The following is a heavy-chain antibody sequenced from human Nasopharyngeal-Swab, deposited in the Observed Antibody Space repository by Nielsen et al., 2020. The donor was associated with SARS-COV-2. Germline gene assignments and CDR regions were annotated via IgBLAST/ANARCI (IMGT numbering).Heavy chain of an antibody. CDR1: GFTFSSYA. Sequence: GGSLRLSCAASGFTFSSYALHWVRQAPGKGLEWVAVISYDGSNKYYADSVKGRFTISRDNSKNTLYLQMTSLRAEDTAVYYCARSYSGSYYGAFDYWGQGTLVTVSS. D-gene: IGHD1-26*01. J-gene: IGHJ4*02. CDR3: ARSYSGSYYGAFDY. V-gene: IGHV3-30*04. CDR2: ISYDGSNK.